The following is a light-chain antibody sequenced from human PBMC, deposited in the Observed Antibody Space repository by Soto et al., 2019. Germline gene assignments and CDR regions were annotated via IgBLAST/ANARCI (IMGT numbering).Light chain of an antibody. J-gene: IGKJ1*01. CDR1: QSVSSSY. CDR3: QQYSSSPQT. Sequence: EIELTQSPGTLSLSPGERATLSCRASQSVSSSYLAWYQQKPGQAPRLLIYGASSRATGVPGRFSGSGSGTDFTLTISRLEPEDFAVYYCQQYSSSPQTFGQGTKVDIK. V-gene: IGKV3-20*01. CDR2: GAS.